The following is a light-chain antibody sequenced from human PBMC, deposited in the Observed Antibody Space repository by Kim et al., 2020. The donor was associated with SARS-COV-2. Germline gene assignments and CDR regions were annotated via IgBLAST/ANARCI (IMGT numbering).Light chain of an antibody. CDR3: QQYDNLGWFT. CDR2: DAS. CDR1: QDISNY. Sequence: DIQMTQSPSSLSASVGDRVTITCQASQDISNYLNWYQQKPGKAPKLLIYDASNLETGVPSRFSGSGSGTDFTFTISSLQPEDIATYYCQQYDNLGWFTFGPGTKVDIK. J-gene: IGKJ3*01. V-gene: IGKV1-33*01.